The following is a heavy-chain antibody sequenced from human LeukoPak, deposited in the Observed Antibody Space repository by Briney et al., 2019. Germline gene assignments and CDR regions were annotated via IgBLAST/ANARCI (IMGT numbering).Heavy chain of an antibody. CDR2: INHSGST. V-gene: IGHV4-34*01. Sequence: PSETLSLTCAVYGGSFSGYYWSWIRQPPGKGLEWIGEINHSGSTNYNPSLKSRVTISVDTSKNQFSLKLSSVTVADTAVYYCASEEIVGATLDYWGQGTLVTVSS. J-gene: IGHJ4*02. CDR3: ASEEIVGATLDY. CDR1: GGSFSGYY. D-gene: IGHD1-26*01.